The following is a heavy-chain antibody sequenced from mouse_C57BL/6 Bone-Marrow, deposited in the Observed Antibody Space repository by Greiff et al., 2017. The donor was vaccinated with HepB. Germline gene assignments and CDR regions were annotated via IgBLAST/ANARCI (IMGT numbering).Heavy chain of an antibody. CDR1: GFNIKNTY. J-gene: IGHJ1*03. Sequence: EVKLVESVAELVRPGASVKLSCTASGFNIKNTYMHWVKQRPEQGLEWIGRLDPANGNTKYAPKFQGKATITADTSSNTAYLQLSSLTSEDTAIYYCAPDGYYSYWYFDFWGTGTTVTVTS. CDR2: LDPANGNT. D-gene: IGHD2-3*01. V-gene: IGHV14-3*01. CDR3: APDGYYSYWYFDF.